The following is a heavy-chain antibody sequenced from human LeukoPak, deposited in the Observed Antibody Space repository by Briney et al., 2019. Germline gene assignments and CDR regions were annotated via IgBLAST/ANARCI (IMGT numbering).Heavy chain of an antibody. Sequence: GSSVKVSCKASGGTFSSYAISWVRQAPGQGLEWMGRIIPIFGIANYAQKFQGRATITADKSTSTAYMELSSLRSEDTAVYYCARESTSADFDYWGQGTLVTVSS. V-gene: IGHV1-69*04. J-gene: IGHJ4*02. CDR2: IIPIFGIA. CDR3: ARESTSADFDY. CDR1: GGTFSSYA.